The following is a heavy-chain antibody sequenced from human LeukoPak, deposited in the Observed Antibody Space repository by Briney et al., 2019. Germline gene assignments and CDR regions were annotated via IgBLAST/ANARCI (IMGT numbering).Heavy chain of an antibody. CDR2: IYYSGST. V-gene: IGHV4-39*01. CDR1: GGSISSSSYY. CDR3: ARTITIFGALGYFDY. Sequence: SETLSLTCTVPGGSISSSSYYWGWIRQPPGKGLEWIGSIYYSGSTYYNPSLKSRVTISVDTSKNQFSLKLSSVTAADTAVYYCARTITIFGALGYFDYWGQGTLVTVSS. D-gene: IGHD3-3*01. J-gene: IGHJ4*02.